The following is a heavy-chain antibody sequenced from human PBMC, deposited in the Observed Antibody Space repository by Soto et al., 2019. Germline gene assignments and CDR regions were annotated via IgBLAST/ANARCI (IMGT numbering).Heavy chain of an antibody. CDR2: IYYSGST. CDR3: ARETKHPEQQLDWFDP. Sequence: SETLSLTCTVSGGSISSSSYYWGWIRQPPGKGLEWIGSIYYSGSTYYNPSLKSRVTISVDTSKNQFSLKLSSVTAADTAVYYCARETKHPEQQLDWFDPWGQGTLVTVSS. D-gene: IGHD6-13*01. J-gene: IGHJ5*02. V-gene: IGHV4-39*07. CDR1: GGSISSSSYY.